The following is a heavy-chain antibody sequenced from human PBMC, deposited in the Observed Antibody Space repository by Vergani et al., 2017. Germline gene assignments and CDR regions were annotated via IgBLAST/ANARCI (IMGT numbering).Heavy chain of an antibody. V-gene: IGHV1-8*02. CDR1: GYTFTSYD. D-gene: IGHD4-17*01. Sequence: QVQLVQSGAEVKKPGASVKVSCKASGYTFTSYDINWARQATRQGLEWMGWMNPNSGNTGYAQTFQGRITITRNTSISTAYRELSSLRSEDTAVYCCAGGKGDDYGNWGQGTLVTVSS. CDR3: AGGKGDDYGN. J-gene: IGHJ4*02. CDR2: MNPNSGNT.